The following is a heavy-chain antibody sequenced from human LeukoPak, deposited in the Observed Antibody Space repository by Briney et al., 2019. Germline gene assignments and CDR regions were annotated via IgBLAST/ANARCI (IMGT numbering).Heavy chain of an antibody. D-gene: IGHD3-16*01. CDR3: AREGIWAFDI. CDR2: ISSSSSYI. CDR1: GFTFSSYS. Sequence: GGSLRLSCAASGFTFSSYSMNWVRQAPGKGLEWVSSISSSSSYIYYADSAKGRFTISRDNAKNSLYLQMNSLRAEDTAVYYCAREGIWAFDIWGQGTMVTVSS. V-gene: IGHV3-21*01. J-gene: IGHJ3*02.